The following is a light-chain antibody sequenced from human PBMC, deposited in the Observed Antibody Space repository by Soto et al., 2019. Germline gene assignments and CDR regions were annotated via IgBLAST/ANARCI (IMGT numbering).Light chain of an antibody. J-gene: IGLJ3*02. V-gene: IGLV1-51*01. CDR2: DDD. CDR3: GAWDGSLSTGV. CDR1: SSNIGNHF. Sequence: QSVLTQPPSVSAAPGQKVTISCSGSSSNIGNHFVSWYQQVPGTAPTLLIYDDDKRPSGIPDRFSGSKSGTSATLGITGLQSGDEADYCCGAWDGSLSTGVFGGGTKLTVL.